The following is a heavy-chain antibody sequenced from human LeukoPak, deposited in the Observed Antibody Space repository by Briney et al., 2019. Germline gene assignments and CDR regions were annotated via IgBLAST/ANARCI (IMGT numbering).Heavy chain of an antibody. J-gene: IGHJ4*02. V-gene: IGHV5-51*01. CDR1: GYSFTSYW. CDR3: ARLWYSSGWYLGYFDY. Sequence: GASLQISCKGSGYSFTSYWIGWVRQMPGKGLEWMGIIYPGDSDTRYSPSFQGQVTILADKSISTAYLQWSSLKASDTAMYYCARLWYSSGWYLGYFDYWGQGTLVTVSS. CDR2: IYPGDSDT. D-gene: IGHD6-19*01.